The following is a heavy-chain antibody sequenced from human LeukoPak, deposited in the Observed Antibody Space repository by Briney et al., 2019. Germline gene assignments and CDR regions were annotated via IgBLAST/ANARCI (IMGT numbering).Heavy chain of an antibody. CDR2: INHSGST. CDR3: ARGRNDYVWGSYRYEHRFDY. V-gene: IGHV4-34*01. CDR1: GGSFSGYY. J-gene: IGHJ4*02. D-gene: IGHD3-16*02. Sequence: SETLSLTCAVYGGSFSGYYWSWIRQPPGKGLEWIGEINHSGSTNYNPSLKSRVTISVDTSKNQFSLKLSSVPAADTAVYYCARGRNDYVWGSYRYEHRFDYWGQGTLVTVSS.